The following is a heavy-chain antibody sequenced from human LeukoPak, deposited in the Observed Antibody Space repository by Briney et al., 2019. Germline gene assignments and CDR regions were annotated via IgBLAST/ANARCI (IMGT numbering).Heavy chain of an antibody. CDR2: ISSSGSTI. CDR1: GFTFSSYE. CDR3: ARVGRSYDFWSGDYYYMDV. D-gene: IGHD3-3*01. V-gene: IGHV3-48*03. Sequence: GGSLRLSCAASGFTFSSYETNWVRQAPGKGLDRASYISSSGSTIYNADPVKGRFTISRDNAKNSLYLRMNSLRAEDTAVYYCARVGRSYDFWSGDYYYMDVWGKGITVTVSS. J-gene: IGHJ6*03.